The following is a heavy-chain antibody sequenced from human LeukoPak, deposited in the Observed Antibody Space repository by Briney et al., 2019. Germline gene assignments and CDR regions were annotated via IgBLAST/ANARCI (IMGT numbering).Heavy chain of an antibody. CDR1: GGTFSRYA. V-gene: IGHV1-69*05. J-gene: IGHJ1*01. Sequence: ASVKVSCKASGGTFSRYAISWVRQAPGQGLEWMGGIIPIFGTANYAQKFQGRVTITTDESTSTAYMELSSLRSEDTAVYYCARITMVVVVTSRVGYFQHWGQGTLVTVSS. D-gene: IGHD3-22*01. CDR2: IIPIFGTA. CDR3: ARITMVVVVTSRVGYFQH.